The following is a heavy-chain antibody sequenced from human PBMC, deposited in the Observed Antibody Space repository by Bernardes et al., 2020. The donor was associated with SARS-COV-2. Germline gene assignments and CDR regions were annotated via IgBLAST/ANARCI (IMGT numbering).Heavy chain of an antibody. J-gene: IGHJ6*02. V-gene: IGHV4-59*08. CDR3: ARVRGGDLAGDAYFGMDV. CDR2: IYYSGST. Sequence: SETLSLTCTVSGGSISSYYWSWIRQPPGKGLEWIGYIYYSGSTNYNPSLKSRVTISVDLSKNQLSLRLTSVTAADTAVYFCARVRGGDLAGDAYFGMDVWGQGTTVTVSS. CDR1: GGSISSYY. D-gene: IGHD2-21*02.